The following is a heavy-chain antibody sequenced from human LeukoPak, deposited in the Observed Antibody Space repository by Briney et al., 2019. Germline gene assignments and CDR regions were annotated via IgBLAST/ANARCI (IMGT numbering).Heavy chain of an antibody. V-gene: IGHV1-2*02. J-gene: IGHJ4*02. CDR2: INPNSGGT. D-gene: IGHD3-16*02. CDR1: GYTFTGYY. CDR3: ARGSYDYVWGSYRYTPLDY. Sequence: ASVKVSCKASGYTFTGYYMHWVRQAPGQGLEWMGWINPNSGGTNYAQKFQGRVTMTRDTSISTAYMELSRLRSDDTAVYYCARGSYDYVWGSYRYTPLDYWGQGTLVTVSS.